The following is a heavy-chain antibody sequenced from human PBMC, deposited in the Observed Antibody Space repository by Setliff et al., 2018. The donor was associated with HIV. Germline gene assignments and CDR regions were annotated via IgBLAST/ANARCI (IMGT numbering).Heavy chain of an antibody. Sequence: PGGSLRLSCAASGLTFSSYAMYWVRQAPGKGLEWVAVISYDGSSKYNADSVQCRFPISRDNSKNTIYLQMNSLRADDTAVYYCARDALIVVVPAAIGFDPWGQGTLVTVS. CDR2: ISYDGSSK. V-gene: IGHV3-30*04. CDR3: ARDALIVVVPAAIGFDP. D-gene: IGHD2-2*02. CDR1: GLTFSSYA. J-gene: IGHJ5*02.